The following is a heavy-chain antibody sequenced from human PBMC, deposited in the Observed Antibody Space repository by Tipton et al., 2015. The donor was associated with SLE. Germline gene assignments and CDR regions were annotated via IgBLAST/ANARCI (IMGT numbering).Heavy chain of an antibody. V-gene: IGHV4-39*07. CDR1: GGSISSGNYY. CDR3: AREGSYGPPDY. CDR2: IYYSGST. D-gene: IGHD5-18*01. J-gene: IGHJ4*02. Sequence: TLSLTCTVSGGSISSGNYYWNWIRQPPGKGLEWIGSIYYSGSTYYNPSLKSRVTISLDTSKNQFSLKLSSVTAADTAVYYCAREGSYGPPDYWGQGTLVTVSS.